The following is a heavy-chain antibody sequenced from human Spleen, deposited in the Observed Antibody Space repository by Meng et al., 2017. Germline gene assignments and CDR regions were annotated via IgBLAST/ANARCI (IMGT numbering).Heavy chain of an antibody. J-gene: IGHJ4*02. CDR3: ARGPTTMAHDFDS. Sequence: QHHQGGAGLLKPSQPLSPTCVVSGGSFSAYYWSWIRQPRGEGQEWSGEINHSGSTNYNPSLESRATISVDTSQNNLSLKLSSVTAADSAVYYCARGPTTMAHDFDSWGQGTLVTVSS. V-gene: IGHV4-34*01. CDR2: INHSGST. D-gene: IGHD4-11*01. CDR1: GGSFSAYY.